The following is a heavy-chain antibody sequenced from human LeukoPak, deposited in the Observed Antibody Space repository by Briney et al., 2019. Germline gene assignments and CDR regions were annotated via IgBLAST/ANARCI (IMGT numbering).Heavy chain of an antibody. V-gene: IGHV1-2*02. CDR1: GYTFTAYY. D-gene: IGHD5-12*01. CDR3: ARDFGTDIVATIGIGFDY. CDR2: INPNTGDT. Sequence: ASVMVSCKASGYTFTAYYVHWVRQAPGQGLEWIGWINPNTGDTNYAPKFQGRVTMTRDTSISTAYMELSRLRSDDTAVYYCARDFGTDIVATIGIGFDYWGQGTLVTVSS. J-gene: IGHJ4*02.